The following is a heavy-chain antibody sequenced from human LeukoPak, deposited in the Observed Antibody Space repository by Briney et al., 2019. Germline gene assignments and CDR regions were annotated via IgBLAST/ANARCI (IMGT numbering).Heavy chain of an antibody. J-gene: IGHJ3*02. V-gene: IGHV5-51*01. D-gene: IGHD5-18*01. Sequence: GESLKISCKGSGYSLTNYWIGWVRQMPGKGLEWMGIIYPGDSDTRYSPSFQGQVAISADKSISTAYLQWSSLKASDTALYYCATKGGYSSGYDAFDIWGQGTMVTVSS. CDR2: IYPGDSDT. CDR1: GYSLTNYW. CDR3: ATKGGYSSGYDAFDI.